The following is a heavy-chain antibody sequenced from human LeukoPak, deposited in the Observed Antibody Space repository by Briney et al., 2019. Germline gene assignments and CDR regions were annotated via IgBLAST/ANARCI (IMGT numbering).Heavy chain of an antibody. Sequence: SETLSLTCAVYGGSFSGYYWSWLRQPPGKGLEWIGEINHSGSTNYNPSLKSRVTISVDASKNQFSLKLSSVTAADTAVYYCARGRGPKHYYYYYYMDGWGKGTTVTVSS. V-gene: IGHV4-34*01. J-gene: IGHJ6*03. CDR1: GGSFSGYY. CDR3: ARGRGPKHYYYYYYMDG. CDR2: INHSGST.